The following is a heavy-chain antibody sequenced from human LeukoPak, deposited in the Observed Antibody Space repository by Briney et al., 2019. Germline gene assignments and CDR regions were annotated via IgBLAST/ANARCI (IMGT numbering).Heavy chain of an antibody. Sequence: PGGSLRLSCGASGFTFSSYWMHWVRQTPGKGQVWVSRINTDGSTIIYADSVKGRFTISRDNAKNTLYLQMSSLRAEDTAVYYCARSSSTYCGGDCYLTWYFDLWGRGTLVTVSS. J-gene: IGHJ2*01. CDR3: ARSSSTYCGGDCYLTWYFDL. V-gene: IGHV3-74*01. CDR2: INTDGSTI. D-gene: IGHD2-21*02. CDR1: GFTFSSYW.